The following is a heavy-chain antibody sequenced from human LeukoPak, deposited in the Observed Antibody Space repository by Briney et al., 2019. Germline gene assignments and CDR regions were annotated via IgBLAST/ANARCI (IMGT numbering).Heavy chain of an antibody. Sequence: GESLKISCKGSGDSFTRSWIGWVRQMPGKGLEWMAIIYPGDSNSRYSPSFQGQVRISADKSITTAYLQWSSLKASDTAMYYCASARAIYDSSGDYSYYFDYWGQGTLVTVSS. CDR2: IYPGDSNS. J-gene: IGHJ4*02. CDR1: GDSFTRSW. V-gene: IGHV5-51*01. CDR3: ASARAIYDSSGDYSYYFDY. D-gene: IGHD3-22*01.